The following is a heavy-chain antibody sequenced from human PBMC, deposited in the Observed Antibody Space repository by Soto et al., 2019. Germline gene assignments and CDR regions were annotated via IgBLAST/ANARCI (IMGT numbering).Heavy chain of an antibody. CDR3: AKDMQAYDFWCGYYYFDY. CDR2: ISGSGGST. CDR1: GFTFSSYA. D-gene: IGHD3-3*01. V-gene: IGHV3-23*01. J-gene: IGHJ4*02. Sequence: EVQLLESGGGLVQPGGSLRLSCAASGFTFSSYAMSWVRQAPGKGLEWVSAISGSGGSTYYADSVKGRFTISRDNSKNTLYLQMNSLRAEDTAVYYCAKDMQAYDFWCGYYYFDYWGQGTLVTVSS.